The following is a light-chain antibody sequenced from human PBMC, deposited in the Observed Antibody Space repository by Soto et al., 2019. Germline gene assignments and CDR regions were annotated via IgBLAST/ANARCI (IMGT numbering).Light chain of an antibody. Sequence: EIVMTQSPATLSVSPGERATLSCRASQSVSSNLAWYQQKPGQAPRLLIYGASTRATGIPARFSGSGSGTEFTLTINSLQPEDFASYFCQQYDSHPWTFGQGTNVEIK. CDR1: QSVSSN. CDR3: QQYDSHPWT. J-gene: IGKJ1*01. V-gene: IGKV3-15*01. CDR2: GAS.